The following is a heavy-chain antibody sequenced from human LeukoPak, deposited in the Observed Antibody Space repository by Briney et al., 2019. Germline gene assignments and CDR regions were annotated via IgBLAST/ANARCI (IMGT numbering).Heavy chain of an antibody. D-gene: IGHD3-16*01. CDR3: ARDGRLGGEGFDP. V-gene: IGHV1-69*13. CDR2: IIPIFGTA. Sequence: GASVKVSCKASGGTFSSYAISWVRQAPGQGLEWMGGIIPIFGTANYAQKFQGRVTITADGSASTAYMELSSLRSEDTAVYYCARDGRLGGEGFDPWGQGTLVTVSS. J-gene: IGHJ5*02. CDR1: GGTFSSYA.